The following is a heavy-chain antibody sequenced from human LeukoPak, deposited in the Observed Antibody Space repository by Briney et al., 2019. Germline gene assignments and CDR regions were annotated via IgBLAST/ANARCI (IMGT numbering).Heavy chain of an antibody. J-gene: IGHJ4*02. CDR2: ITPIFGTA. CDR1: GGTFSNYA. V-gene: IGHV1-69*06. D-gene: IGHD5-18*01. CDR3: ARASSDNTAMATPFAY. Sequence: ASVKVSCKASGGTFSNYAINWVRQAPGQGLEWMGGITPIFGTANYVQKFQGRVTITADKSTSTAFMELSRLRSEDTAIYYCARASSDNTAMATPFAYWGQGTLVTVSS.